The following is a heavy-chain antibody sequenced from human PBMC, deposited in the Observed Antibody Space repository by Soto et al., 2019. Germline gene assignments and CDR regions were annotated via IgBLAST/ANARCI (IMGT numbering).Heavy chain of an antibody. V-gene: IGHV1-46*01. CDR1: GYTFTSYD. Sequence: ASVKVSCKASGYTFTSYDINWVRQAPGQGLEWMGIINPSGGSTSYAQKFQGRVTMTRDTSTSTVYMELSSLRSEDTAVYYCAREQWSSGDRSPWGQGTLVTVSS. D-gene: IGHD4-17*01. CDR2: INPSGGST. CDR3: AREQWSSGDRSP. J-gene: IGHJ5*02.